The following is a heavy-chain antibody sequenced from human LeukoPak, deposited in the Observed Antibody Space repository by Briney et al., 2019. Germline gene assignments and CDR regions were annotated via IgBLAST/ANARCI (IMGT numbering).Heavy chain of an antibody. Sequence: GGSLRLSCAASGFTFSSYSMNWVRQAPGKGLEWVPSISSSSSYIYYADSVKGRFTISRDNAKNSLYLQMNSLRAEDTAVYYCARAQAYGDYTALDYWGQGTLVTVSS. V-gene: IGHV3-21*01. J-gene: IGHJ4*02. D-gene: IGHD4-17*01. CDR2: ISSSSSYI. CDR1: GFTFSSYS. CDR3: ARAQAYGDYTALDY.